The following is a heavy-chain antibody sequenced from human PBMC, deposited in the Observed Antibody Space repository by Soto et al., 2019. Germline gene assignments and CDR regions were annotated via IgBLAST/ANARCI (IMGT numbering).Heavy chain of an antibody. CDR1: GYTFTTYD. V-gene: IGHV1-8*01. D-gene: IGHD6-25*01. CDR2: MNPYSGNT. J-gene: IGHJ4*02. Sequence: ASVKVSCKVSGYTFTTYDIRWVRQATGQGPEWMGWMNPYSGNTGYAQKFQGRVTVTRNTSISTVYMELSGLRPDDTAGYYCARRKERSGPHYFDYWGQGSQVTVSS. CDR3: ARRKERSGPHYFDY.